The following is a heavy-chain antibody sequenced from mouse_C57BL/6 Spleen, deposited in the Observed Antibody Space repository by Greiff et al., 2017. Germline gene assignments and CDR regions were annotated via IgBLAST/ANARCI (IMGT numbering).Heavy chain of an antibody. J-gene: IGHJ3*01. V-gene: IGHV1-80*01. D-gene: IGHD3-2*02. CDR2: IYPGDGDT. CDR1: GYAFSSYW. CDR3: ARGEKQLRLFAY. Sequence: QVQLKESGAELVKPGASVKISCKASGYAFSSYWMNWVKQRPGKGLEWIGQIYPGDGDTNYNGKFKGKATLTADKSSSTAYMQLSSLTSEDSAVYFCARGEKQLRLFAYWGQGTLVTVSA.